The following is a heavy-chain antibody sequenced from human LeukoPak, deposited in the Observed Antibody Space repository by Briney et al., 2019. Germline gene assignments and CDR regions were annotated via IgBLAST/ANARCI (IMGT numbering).Heavy chain of an antibody. D-gene: IGHD3-9*01. CDR1: GGSISSSSYY. V-gene: IGHV4-30-2*01. J-gene: IGHJ5*02. Sequence: PSETLSLTCTVSGGSISSSSYYWGWIRQPPGKGLEWIGYIYHSGSTYYNPSLKSRVTISVDRSKNQFSLKLSAVTAADTAVYYCARGYDILTGYPNWFDPWGQGTLVTVSS. CDR3: ARGYDILTGYPNWFDP. CDR2: IYHSGST.